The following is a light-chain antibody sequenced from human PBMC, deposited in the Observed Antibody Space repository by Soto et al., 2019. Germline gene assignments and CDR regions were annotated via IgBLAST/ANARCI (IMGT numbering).Light chain of an antibody. CDR2: DAS. CDR3: QQYDTYWT. J-gene: IGKJ1*01. Sequence: DIHMTQSPSTLSASVGDRVTITCRASQSIIGYLAWYQQKPGKAPKLLIYDASNLESGVPSRFSGSGSGTEFTLTISSLHPDDFATYYCQQYDTYWTFGQGTKVDIK. CDR1: QSIIGY. V-gene: IGKV1-5*01.